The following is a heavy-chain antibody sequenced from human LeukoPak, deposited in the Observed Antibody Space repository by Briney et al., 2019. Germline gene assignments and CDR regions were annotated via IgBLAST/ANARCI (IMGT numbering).Heavy chain of an antibody. CDR3: ARGPLDSGYTYFDY. Sequence: SETLSLTCTVSGGSISSYYWSWIRQPPGKGPEWIGYFSYSGSTNYNPSLKSRVTISVDTSKNQFSLNLSSVTAADTAVYYCARGPLDSGYTYFDYWGQGTLVSVAS. CDR2: FSYSGST. J-gene: IGHJ4*02. D-gene: IGHD5-12*01. V-gene: IGHV4-59*01. CDR1: GGSISSYY.